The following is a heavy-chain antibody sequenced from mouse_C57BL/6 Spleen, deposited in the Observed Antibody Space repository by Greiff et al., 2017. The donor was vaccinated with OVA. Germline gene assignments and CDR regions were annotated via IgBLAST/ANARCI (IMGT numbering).Heavy chain of an antibody. CDR1: GYAFTNYL. CDR3: ARGATVVATDAMDY. J-gene: IGHJ4*01. Sequence: QVQLQQSGAELVRPGTSVKVSCKASGYAFTNYLIEWVKQRPGQGLEWIGVINPGSGGTNYNEKFKGKATLTADKSSSTAYMQLSSLTSEDSAVYFCARGATVVATDAMDYWGQGTSVTVSS. CDR2: INPGSGGT. D-gene: IGHD1-1*01. V-gene: IGHV1-54*01.